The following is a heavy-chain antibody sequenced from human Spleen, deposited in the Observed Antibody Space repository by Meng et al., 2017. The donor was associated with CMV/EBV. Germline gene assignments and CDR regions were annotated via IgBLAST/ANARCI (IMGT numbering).Heavy chain of an antibody. J-gene: IGHJ6*02. V-gene: IGHV1-58*01. CDR3: AASSERGAYGMDV. Sequence: SVKVSCKASGFTFTSSAVQWVRQARGQRLEWIGWIVVGSGNTNYAQKFQERVTITRDMSTSTAYMELSSLRSEDTAVYYCAASSERGAYGMDVWGQGTTVTVSS. CDR2: IVVGSGNT. CDR1: GFTFTSSA.